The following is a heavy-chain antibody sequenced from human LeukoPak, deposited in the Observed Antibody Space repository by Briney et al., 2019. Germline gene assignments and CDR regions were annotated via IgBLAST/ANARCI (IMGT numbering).Heavy chain of an antibody. V-gene: IGHV1-69*05. J-gene: IGHJ4*02. CDR3: ARVAQSYGSRSYEDFDY. D-gene: IGHD3-10*01. CDR2: IIPIFGTA. CDR1: GGTFSSYA. Sequence: SVKVSCKASGGTFSSYAISWVRQAPGQGLEWMGGIIPIFGTANYAQKFQGRVTITTDESTSTAYMELSSLRSEDTDVYYCARVAQSYGSRSYEDFDYWGQGTLVTVSS.